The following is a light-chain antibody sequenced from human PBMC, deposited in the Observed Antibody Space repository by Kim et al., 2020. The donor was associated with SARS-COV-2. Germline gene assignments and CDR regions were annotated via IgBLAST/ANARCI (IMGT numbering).Light chain of an antibody. J-gene: IGLJ2*01. CDR2: AVS. CDR3: SSYAGSNNLV. CDR1: SVGVGGYDY. Sequence: VPISCTGTSVGVGGYDYHYWYQQHPSEAPKLMVYAVSKRPSGGPDRFSGSKSGNTASLTVSGLKAENEADYYCSSYAGSNNLVFGGGTQLTVL. V-gene: IGLV2-8*01.